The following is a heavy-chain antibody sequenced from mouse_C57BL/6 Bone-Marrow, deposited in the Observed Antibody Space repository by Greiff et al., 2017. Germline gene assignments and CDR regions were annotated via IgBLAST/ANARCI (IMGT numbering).Heavy chain of an antibody. Sequence: EVQRVESGGGLVQPGGSLSLSCAASGFTFTDYYMSWVRQPPGKALEWLGFIRNKANGYTTEYSASVKGRFTISRDNSQSILYLLISALRAEDSATYYCARLLLYFDYWGQGTTLTVSS. J-gene: IGHJ2*01. D-gene: IGHD1-1*01. CDR1: GFTFTDYY. CDR2: IRNKANGYTT. V-gene: IGHV7-3*01. CDR3: ARLLLYFDY.